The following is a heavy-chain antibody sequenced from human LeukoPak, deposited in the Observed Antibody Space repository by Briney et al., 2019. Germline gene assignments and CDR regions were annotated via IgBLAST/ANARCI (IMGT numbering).Heavy chain of an antibody. CDR1: GFTFSSYA. D-gene: IGHD3-22*01. Sequence: GGSLRLSCAASGFTFSSYAMHRVRQAPGKGLEWVAVISYDGSNKYYADSVKGRFTISRDNSKNTLYLQMNSLRAEDTAVYYCARDGYYYDSSGYYYIIYYYYMDVWGKGTTVTVSS. V-gene: IGHV3-30*01. CDR3: ARDGYYYDSSGYYYIIYYYYMDV. CDR2: ISYDGSNK. J-gene: IGHJ6*03.